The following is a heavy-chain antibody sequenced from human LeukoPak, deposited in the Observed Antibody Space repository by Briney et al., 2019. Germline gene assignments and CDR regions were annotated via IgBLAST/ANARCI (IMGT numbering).Heavy chain of an antibody. CDR3: ARGTMMVGP. D-gene: IGHD3-22*01. V-gene: IGHV4-59*01. CDR2: IYYTGTA. J-gene: IGHJ5*02. CDR1: GGSINNYY. Sequence: PSETLSLTCSVSGGSINNYYWSWIRQPPGKGLEWVGFIYYTGTANCHPSLKNRVTMSVDTSKNQFSLKLRSVTAADTAVYYCARGTMMVGPWGQGTLATVSS.